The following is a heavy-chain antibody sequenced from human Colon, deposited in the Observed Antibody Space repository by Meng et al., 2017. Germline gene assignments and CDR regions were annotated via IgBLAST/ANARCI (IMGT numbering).Heavy chain of an antibody. CDR1: GGSVSSGSHY. J-gene: IGHJ4*02. CDR2: MFHSGTT. V-gene: IGHV4-61*01. D-gene: IGHD3-10*01. Sequence: QVQLKESRPGLVRPSETLSLTCNVSGGSVSSGSHYWSWIRQPPGKGLEWIGYMFHSGTTKYNPSLKSRVSMSVDTTKNQFYLRLTSVTAADTAVYYCARFYGSGTFEVHDYWGQGTLVTVSS. CDR3: ARFYGSGTFEVHDY.